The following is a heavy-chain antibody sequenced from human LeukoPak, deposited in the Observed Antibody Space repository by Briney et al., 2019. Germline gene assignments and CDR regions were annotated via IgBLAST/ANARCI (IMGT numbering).Heavy chain of an antibody. CDR1: GFTFSSYW. V-gene: IGHV3-7*01. Sequence: GGSLRLSCAASGFTFSSYWMSWVRQAPGKGLEWVANIKQDGSEKYYVDSVKGLFTISRDNAKNSLYLQMNSLRAEDTAVYYCARDRLVAVAVFFDYWGQGTLVTVSS. J-gene: IGHJ4*02. CDR2: IKQDGSEK. CDR3: ARDRLVAVAVFFDY. D-gene: IGHD6-19*01.